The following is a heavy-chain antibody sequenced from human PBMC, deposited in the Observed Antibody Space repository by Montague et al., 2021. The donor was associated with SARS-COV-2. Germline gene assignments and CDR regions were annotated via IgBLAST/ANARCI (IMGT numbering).Heavy chain of an antibody. D-gene: IGHD6-13*01. V-gene: IGHV2-70*01. CDR2: IDWEXDK. J-gene: IGHJ4*02. CDR1: GFSLSTSGMR. CDR3: ARIFDSSWPTFDY. Sequence: PALVKPTQTLTLTCTFSGFSLSTSGMRVSWIRQPPGKALEWLALIDWEXDKYYSTSLKTRLTISKDTPKNPVVLTMTNMDPVDTATYYCARIFDSSWPTFDYWGQGTLVTVSS.